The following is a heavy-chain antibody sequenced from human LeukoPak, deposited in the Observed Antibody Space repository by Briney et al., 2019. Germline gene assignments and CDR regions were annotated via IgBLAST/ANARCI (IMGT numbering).Heavy chain of an antibody. Sequence: GGSLRLSCAASGFTVSNDWMSWVRQAPGKGLEWVSSISISSSYTYYADSVKGRSTISRDNAKNSLYLQMNSLRAEDTAVYYCARDSYGIADDAFDFWGQGTMVTVSS. CDR2: ISISSSYT. CDR3: ARDSYGIADDAFDF. V-gene: IGHV3-21*01. D-gene: IGHD2-15*01. J-gene: IGHJ3*01. CDR1: GFTVSNDW.